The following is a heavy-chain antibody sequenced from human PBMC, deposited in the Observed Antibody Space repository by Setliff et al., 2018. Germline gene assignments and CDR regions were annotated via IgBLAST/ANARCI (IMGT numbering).Heavy chain of an antibody. V-gene: IGHV3-30*03. CDR1: GFTLSGYG. CDR3: VRDQHYDSSGYREFDY. D-gene: IGHD3-22*01. J-gene: IGHJ4*02. CDR2: ISHEGSTK. Sequence: GGSLRLSCAASGFTLSGYGMHWVRQAPGKGLEWVAIISHEGSTKYYADSVKGRFAISRDNSKNTVYLQMNSLTAEDTAVYYCVRDQHYDSSGYREFDYWGQGTLVTVSS.